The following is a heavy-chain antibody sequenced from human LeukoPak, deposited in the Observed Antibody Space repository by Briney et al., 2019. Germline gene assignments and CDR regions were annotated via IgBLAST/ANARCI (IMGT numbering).Heavy chain of an antibody. D-gene: IGHD1-26*01. CDR3: ARDRVGATTYYGMDV. CDR2: IWYDGSNK. CDR1: GFTFSSYG. Sequence: GGSLRLSCAASGFTFSSYGMHWVRQAPGKGLEWVAVIWYDGSNKYYAVSVKGRFTISRDNSKNTLYLQMNSLRAEDTAVYYCARDRVGATTYYGMDVWGQGTTVTVSS. V-gene: IGHV3-33*01. J-gene: IGHJ6*02.